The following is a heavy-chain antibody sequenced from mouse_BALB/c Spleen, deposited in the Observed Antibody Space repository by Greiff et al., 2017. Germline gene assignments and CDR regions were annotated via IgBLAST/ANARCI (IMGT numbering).Heavy chain of an antibody. CDR3: ARWFDV. V-gene: IGHV5-6-5*01. Sequence: DVMLVESGGGLVKPGGSLKLSCAASGFTFSSYAMSWVRQTPEKRLEWVASISSGGSTYYPDSVKGRFTISRDNARNILYLQMSSLRSEDTAMYYCARWFDVWGAGTTVTVSS. CDR1: GFTFSSYA. CDR2: ISSGGST. J-gene: IGHJ1*01.